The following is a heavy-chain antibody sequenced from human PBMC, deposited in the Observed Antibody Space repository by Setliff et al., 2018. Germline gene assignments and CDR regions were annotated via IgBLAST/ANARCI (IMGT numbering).Heavy chain of an antibody. CDR2: IYAGDSDT. V-gene: IGHV5-51*01. CDR1: GRSFTSFW. Sequence: GESLKISCKGSGRSFTSFWIGWVRQMPGKGLEWMGVIYAGDSDTRYSPSFQGQVTFSADKSISTAYLQWSSLKASDTAMYYCARALASAGTVYFDYWGQGTLVTVSS. J-gene: IGHJ4*02. D-gene: IGHD6-13*01. CDR3: ARALASAGTVYFDY.